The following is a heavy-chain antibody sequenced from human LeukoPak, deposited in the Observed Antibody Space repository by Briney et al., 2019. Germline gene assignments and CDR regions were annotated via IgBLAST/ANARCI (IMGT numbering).Heavy chain of an antibody. CDR3: ARRHYDSTDFDP. D-gene: IGHD3-22*01. CDR1: GQGFDNYW. CDR2: IHPADSDI. J-gene: IGHJ5*02. V-gene: IGHV5-51*01. Sequence: GESLKISCKASGQGFDNYWIGWVRQTPGKGLEWMGIIHPADSDIGYSPSFQGQVTISADKSISTAYLQWSSLKASDTAIYYCARRHYDSTDFDPWGQGTLVTVPS.